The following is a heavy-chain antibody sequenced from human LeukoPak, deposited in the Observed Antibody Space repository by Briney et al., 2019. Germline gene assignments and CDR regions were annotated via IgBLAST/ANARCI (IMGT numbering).Heavy chain of an antibody. CDR2: IRSKANSYAT. V-gene: IGHV3-73*01. CDR3: TSLGGCPDC. J-gene: IGHJ4*02. CDR1: GFTFSGSA. D-gene: IGHD6-19*01. Sequence: GGSLRLSCAASGFTFSGSAMHWVRQASGKGLEWVGRIRSKANSYATAYAASVKGMFTISRDDSKNTAYLQMNSLKTEDTAVYYCTSLGGCPDCWGQGTLVTVSS.